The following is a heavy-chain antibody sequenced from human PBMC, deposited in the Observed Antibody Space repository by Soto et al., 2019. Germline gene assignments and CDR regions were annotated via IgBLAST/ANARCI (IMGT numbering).Heavy chain of an antibody. Sequence: SLRLSCAASGFTFSSYSMNWVRQAPGKGLEWVSSISSSSSYIYYADSVRGRFTISRDNAKNPLYLQMNSLRAEDTAVYYCARVSTGYYYGMDVWGQGTTVTVSS. V-gene: IGHV3-21*01. CDR1: GFTFSSYS. CDR3: ARVSTGYYYGMDV. CDR2: ISSSSSYI. J-gene: IGHJ6*02.